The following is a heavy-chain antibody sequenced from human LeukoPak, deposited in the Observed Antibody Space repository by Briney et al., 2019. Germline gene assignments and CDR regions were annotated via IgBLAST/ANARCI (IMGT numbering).Heavy chain of an antibody. J-gene: IGHJ2*01. V-gene: IGHV1-2*02. CDR3: ARGRGTTMVRGVITNYFDL. CDR1: GYTFTAHY. D-gene: IGHD3-10*01. CDR2: IDPNSGGT. Sequence: ASVKVSCKASGYTFTAHYIHWVRQAPGQGLEWTGWIDPNSGGTNYAQKFLGSVTMTGDTSINTAFMELSRLRSDDTAIYYCARGRGTTMVRGVITNYFDLWGRGSLVTVSS.